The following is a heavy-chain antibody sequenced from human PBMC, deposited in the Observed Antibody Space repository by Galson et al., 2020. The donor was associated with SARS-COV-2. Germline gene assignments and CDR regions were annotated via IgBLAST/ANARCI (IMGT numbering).Heavy chain of an antibody. J-gene: IGHJ4*02. CDR2: TNTRSKWYN. CDR3: ARGPSIAADCYFDY. CDR1: GDSVSSNSAA. D-gene: IGHD6-13*01. V-gene: IGHV6-1*01. Sequence: SQTLSLTCAISGDSVSSNSAAWNWIRQSPSRGLEWLGRTNTRSKWYNDYAVSVKGRITFNPDTSKNQFSLQLSSLTPEDTAVYYCARGPSIAADCYFDYWGQGTLVTVSS.